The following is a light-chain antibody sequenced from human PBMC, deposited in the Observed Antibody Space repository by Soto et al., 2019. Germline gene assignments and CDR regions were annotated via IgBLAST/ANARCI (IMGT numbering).Light chain of an antibody. V-gene: IGKV3-20*01. CDR3: QQYGSSSWT. Sequence: EIVLTQSPGTLSLSPGERATLSCRASQSVSSSYLAWYQQKPGQAPRLLIYGASSRATGIPDRFSGIGSETDFTLAISRLEPEDFAVYYCQQYGSSSWTFGQGTKVEIK. CDR2: GAS. CDR1: QSVSSSY. J-gene: IGKJ1*01.